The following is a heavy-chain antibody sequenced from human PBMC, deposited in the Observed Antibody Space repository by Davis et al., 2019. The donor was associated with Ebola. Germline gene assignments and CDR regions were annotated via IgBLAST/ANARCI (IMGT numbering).Heavy chain of an antibody. Sequence: GESLKISCAASGFTFTDYYMGWIRQAPGKGLEWVSYISGDSLYTNYADSVRGRLTISRADAKNSLYLQMNSLRAEDTAIYYCVRVSRNIATGWYRFDAFDIWGQGTLVTVSS. CDR1: GFTFTDYY. V-gene: IGHV3-11*06. CDR3: VRVSRNIATGWYRFDAFDI. J-gene: IGHJ3*02. CDR2: ISGDSLYT. D-gene: IGHD6-19*01.